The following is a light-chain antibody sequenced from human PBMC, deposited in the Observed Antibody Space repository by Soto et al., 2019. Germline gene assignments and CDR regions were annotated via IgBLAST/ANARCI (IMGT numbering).Light chain of an antibody. J-gene: IGKJ5*01. CDR2: GAS. V-gene: IGKV3D-20*02. Sequence: EIVLTQSPGTLSLSPGERAILSCRAGQSVRSSFLAWYQQKPGQAPRLLIYGASSRATGIPDRFSGSGSGTDFTLKISRVEAEDVGVYYCMQGTHWPITFGQGTRLEI. CDR3: MQGTHWPIT. CDR1: QSVRSSF.